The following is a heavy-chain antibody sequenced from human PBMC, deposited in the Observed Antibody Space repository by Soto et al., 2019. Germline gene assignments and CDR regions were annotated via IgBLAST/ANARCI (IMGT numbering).Heavy chain of an antibody. J-gene: IGHJ6*02. D-gene: IGHD4-4*01. Sequence: SSETLSLTCAVSGGSISSGGYSWSWIRQPPGKGLEWIGYIYHSGSTYYNPSLKSRVTISVDRSKNQFSLKLSSVTAADTAVYYCARERNSNYGMDVWGQGTTVTVSS. CDR2: IYHSGST. CDR1: GGSISSGGYS. CDR3: ARERNSNYGMDV. V-gene: IGHV4-30-2*01.